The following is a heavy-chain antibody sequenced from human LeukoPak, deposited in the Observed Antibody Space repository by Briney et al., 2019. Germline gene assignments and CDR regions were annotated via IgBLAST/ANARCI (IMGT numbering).Heavy chain of an antibody. Sequence: SETLSLTCTVSGGSISSSSYYWGWIRQPPGKGLEWIGSIYYSGSTYYNPSLQSRVTISVDTSKNQFSLKLSSVTAADTAVYYCARHRSGSFHYYYYYMDVWGKGTTVTISS. CDR1: GGSISSSSYY. V-gene: IGHV4-39*07. J-gene: IGHJ6*03. CDR2: IYYSGST. CDR3: ARHRSGSFHYYYYYMDV. D-gene: IGHD1-26*01.